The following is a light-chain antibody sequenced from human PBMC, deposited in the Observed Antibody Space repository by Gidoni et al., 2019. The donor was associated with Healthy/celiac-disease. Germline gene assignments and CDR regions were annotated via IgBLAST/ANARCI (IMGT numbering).Light chain of an antibody. CDR3: QQSYSTPHT. CDR1: QSISSD. Sequence: DIQMTQSPSSLSASVGDRVTITCRASQSISSDLNWYQQKPGKAPKLLIYAASSLQSGVPSRFSGSGSGTDFTLTISSQQPEDFATYYCQQSYSTPHTFGQGTKLEIK. J-gene: IGKJ2*01. V-gene: IGKV1-39*01. CDR2: AAS.